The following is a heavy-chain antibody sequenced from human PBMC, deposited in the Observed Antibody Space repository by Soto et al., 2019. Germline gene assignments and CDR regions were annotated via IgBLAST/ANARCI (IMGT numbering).Heavy chain of an antibody. D-gene: IGHD2-15*01. CDR3: ATAKLLLPWLFDY. J-gene: IGHJ4*02. CDR2: IYSGGST. Sequence: GGSLRLSCAASGFTVSSNYMSWVRQAPGKGLEWVSVIYSGGSTYYADSVKGRFIISRDDSKNTLFLQMNSLRAEDTAVYYCATAKLLLPWLFDYWGQGTLGTVSS. CDR1: GFTVSSNY. V-gene: IGHV3-66*01.